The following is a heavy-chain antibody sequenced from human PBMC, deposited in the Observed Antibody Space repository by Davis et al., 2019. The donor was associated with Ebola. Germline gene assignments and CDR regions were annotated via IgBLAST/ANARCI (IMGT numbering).Heavy chain of an antibody. J-gene: IGHJ4*02. CDR3: ARDVAGRAGY. Sequence: PGRSLRPSCLPSAFTLRSYWFHWVRHAPGKGLEWVSRIDTDGSTTNYADSVRGRSTISTDNAKHTLFRQMNRLRADDTAVYYRARDVAGRAGYWGQGTLVTVSP. CDR2: IDTDGSTT. D-gene: IGHD1-14*01. CDR1: AFTLRSYW. V-gene: IGHV3-74*01.